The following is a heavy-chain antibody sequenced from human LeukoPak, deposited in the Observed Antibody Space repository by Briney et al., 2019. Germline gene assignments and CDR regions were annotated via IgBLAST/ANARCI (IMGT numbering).Heavy chain of an antibody. J-gene: IGHJ4*02. CDR1: AFTFSDYS. D-gene: IGHD1-26*01. CDR3: ARDRLTSGSYFFDY. CDR2: ITGRSSTI. V-gene: IGHV3-48*01. Sequence: GGSLRLSCAASAFTFSDYSMNWVRQAPGKGLEWVSYITGRSSTIYYADSVRGRFTISRDNAKNSMYLQMNSLRAEDTAVYYCARDRLTSGSYFFDYWGQGTLVSVS.